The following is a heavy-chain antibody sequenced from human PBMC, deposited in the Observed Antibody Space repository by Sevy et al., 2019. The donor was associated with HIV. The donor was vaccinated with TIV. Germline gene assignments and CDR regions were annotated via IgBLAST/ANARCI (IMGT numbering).Heavy chain of an antibody. D-gene: IGHD6-13*01. CDR3: ARDPGYSSSWFHMDV. CDR1: GGSISSYY. CDR2: IYTSGST. J-gene: IGHJ6*02. V-gene: IGHV4-4*07. Sequence: SETLSLTCTVSGGSISSYYWSWIRQPAGKGLEWIGRIYTSGSTNYNPSLKSRVTMSVDTPKNQFSLKLSSVTAADTAVYYCARDPGYSSSWFHMDVWGQGTTVTVSS.